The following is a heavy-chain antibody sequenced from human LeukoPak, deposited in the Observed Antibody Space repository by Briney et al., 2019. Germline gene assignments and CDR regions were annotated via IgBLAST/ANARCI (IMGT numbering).Heavy chain of an antibody. CDR2: ISGGGIT. Sequence: GGSLRLSCAASGFIVSSNYMSWVRQAPGKGLEWVSVISGGGITYYTDSVKGRFTISRDNSKNTLYLQMNSLRAEDTAVYYCARDIGYSSSSRDMAGYWGQGTLVTVSS. J-gene: IGHJ4*02. CDR3: ARDIGYSSSSRDMAGY. D-gene: IGHD6-6*01. CDR1: GFIVSSNY. V-gene: IGHV3-53*01.